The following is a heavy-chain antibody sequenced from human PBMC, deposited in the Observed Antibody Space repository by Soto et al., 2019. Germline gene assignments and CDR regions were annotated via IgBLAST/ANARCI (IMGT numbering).Heavy chain of an antibody. Sequence: PGGSLRLSCATSGFNFGIYWMSWVRQAPGKGLEWVATIKGDASEKKYVDSVKGRFTTSRDNAKESLYLQMDSLRAEDTAVYYCARDSGYSSGNSVSHYLDYWGHGTLVTVSS. J-gene: IGHJ4*01. V-gene: IGHV3-7*01. CDR2: IKGDASEK. D-gene: IGHD3-10*01. CDR3: ARDSGYSSGNSVSHYLDY. CDR1: GFNFGIYW.